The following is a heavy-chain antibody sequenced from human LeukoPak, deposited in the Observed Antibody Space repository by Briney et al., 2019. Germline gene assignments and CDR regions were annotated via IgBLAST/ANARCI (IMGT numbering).Heavy chain of an antibody. V-gene: IGHV3-23*01. CDR2: ISGSGGST. CDR3: AKDYYGSGSYATFFDY. Sequence: GGSLRLSCAASGFTFSSYAMSWVRQAPGKGLEWVSAISGSGGSTYYADSVKGRFTISRDNSKNTLYLQMNSLRAEDTAVYYCAKDYYGSGSYATFFDYWGQGTLVTVSS. J-gene: IGHJ4*02. CDR1: GFTFSSYA. D-gene: IGHD3-10*01.